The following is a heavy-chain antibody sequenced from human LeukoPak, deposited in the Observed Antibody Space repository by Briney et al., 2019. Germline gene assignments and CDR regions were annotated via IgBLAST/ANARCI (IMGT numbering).Heavy chain of an antibody. CDR3: ARARNNYDSSGFSALDY. Sequence: GGSLRLSCAASGFRFSSHEMNWVRQAPGKGLEWVSYISSRGTTIYYADSVKGRFTISRDNAKNSLYLQMNSLRAEDTAVYFCARARNNYDSSGFSALDYWGQGTLVTVSS. CDR1: GFRFSSHE. J-gene: IGHJ4*02. D-gene: IGHD3-22*01. CDR2: ISSRGTTI. V-gene: IGHV3-48*03.